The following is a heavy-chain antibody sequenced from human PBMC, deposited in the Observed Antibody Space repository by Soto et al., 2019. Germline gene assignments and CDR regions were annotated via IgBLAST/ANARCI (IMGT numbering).Heavy chain of an antibody. V-gene: IGHV1-46*03. Sequence: QVQLVQSGAEVKKPGASVTVSCKASGYIFTSYYMHWVRQAPGQGLEWMGIINPSGGSTTYAQKLQGRVTMTRDTSTSTVYMELSSLKSEDTAFYYCARDYSSSSPFDYWGQGTLVTVSS. D-gene: IGHD6-6*01. CDR1: GYIFTSYY. J-gene: IGHJ4*02. CDR2: INPSGGST. CDR3: ARDYSSSSPFDY.